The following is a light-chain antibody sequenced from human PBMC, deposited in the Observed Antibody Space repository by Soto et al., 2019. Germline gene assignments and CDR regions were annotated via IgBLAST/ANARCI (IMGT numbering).Light chain of an antibody. V-gene: IGKV1-39*01. CDR3: QLSHTTLT. J-gene: IGKJ5*01. CDR1: QSIGRY. CDR2: GAS. Sequence: DIQMTQSPSSLSASGGDRVTITCRASQSIGRYLNWYQQKPGKAPKLLIYGASTLQSGVPSRFSGSGSGADFTLTISSLQPEDSATYYCQLSHTTLTFGQGTRLEIK.